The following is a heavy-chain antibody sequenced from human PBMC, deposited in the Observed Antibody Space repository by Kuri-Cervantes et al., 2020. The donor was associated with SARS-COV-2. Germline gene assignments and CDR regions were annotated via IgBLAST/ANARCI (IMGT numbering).Heavy chain of an antibody. J-gene: IGHJ4*02. CDR1: GFTFSSYS. D-gene: IGHD6-19*01. CDR2: ISSSSSYI. V-gene: IGHV3-21*01. Sequence: GGSLRLSCAASGFTFSSYSMNWVRQAPGKGLEWVSSISSSSSYIYYADSVKGRFTISRDNAKNSLYLQMNSLRAEDTAVYCCARDRYSSGWNYFDYWGQGTLVTVSS. CDR3: ARDRYSSGWNYFDY.